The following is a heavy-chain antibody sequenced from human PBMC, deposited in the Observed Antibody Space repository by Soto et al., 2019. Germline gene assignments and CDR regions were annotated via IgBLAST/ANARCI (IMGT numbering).Heavy chain of an antibody. CDR1: GFTFSDYY. J-gene: IGHJ3*02. Sequence: GGPLRLSCAAAGFTFSDYYMSWIRQAPGKGLEWVSYISSSGSTIYYADSVKGRFTISRDNAKNSLYLQMNSLRAEDTAVYYCASSYSSGWPGAFDIWGQGTMVTVS. CDR3: ASSYSSGWPGAFDI. D-gene: IGHD6-19*01. V-gene: IGHV3-11*01. CDR2: ISSSGSTI.